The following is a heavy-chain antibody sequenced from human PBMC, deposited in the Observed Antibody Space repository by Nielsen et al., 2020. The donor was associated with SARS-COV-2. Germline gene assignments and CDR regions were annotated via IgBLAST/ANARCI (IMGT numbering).Heavy chain of an antibody. D-gene: IGHD3-9*01. CDR2: IRRKADGGTT. J-gene: IGHJ4*02. CDR1: GSISSNVL. V-gene: IGHV3-15*01. CDR3: TTNYDVLTGLES. Sequence: GGFLRSPFAPSGSISSNVLITWARQAPGKGLEWVGRIRRKADGGTTDYAAPVKGRFTISRDDSKNTLYLLMNSLRIEDTGVYYCTTNYDVLTGLESWGQGALVTVSS.